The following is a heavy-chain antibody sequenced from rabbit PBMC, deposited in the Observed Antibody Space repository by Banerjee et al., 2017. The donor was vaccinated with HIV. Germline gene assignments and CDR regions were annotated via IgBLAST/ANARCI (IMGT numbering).Heavy chain of an antibody. J-gene: IGHJ4*01. CDR1: GFSFSSRYW. D-gene: IGHD4-1*01. Sequence: QEQLEESGGGLVQPEGSLTLTCTASGFSFSSRYWICWVRQAPGKGLEWIGCIYTGDGSTYSASWVNGRFTLSRENNQNTVTLQLNSLTAADTATYFCAKYDSSAWVLPLWGPGTLVTVS. CDR2: IYTGDGST. CDR3: AKYDSSAWVLPL. V-gene: IGHV1S45*01.